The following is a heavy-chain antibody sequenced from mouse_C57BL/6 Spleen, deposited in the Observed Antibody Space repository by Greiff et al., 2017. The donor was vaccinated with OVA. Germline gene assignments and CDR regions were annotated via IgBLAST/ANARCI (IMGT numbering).Heavy chain of an antibody. V-gene: IGHV14-4*01. D-gene: IGHD2-1*01. CDR2: IDPENGDT. CDR1: GFNIKDDY. CDR3: TTDGNYRDY. Sequence: VQLQQSGAELVRPGASVKLSCTASGFNIKDDYMHWVKQRPEQGLEWIGWIDPENGDTEYASKFQGKATITADTSSNTAYLQLSSLTSEDTAVYYCTTDGNYRDYWGQGTTLTVSS. J-gene: IGHJ2*01.